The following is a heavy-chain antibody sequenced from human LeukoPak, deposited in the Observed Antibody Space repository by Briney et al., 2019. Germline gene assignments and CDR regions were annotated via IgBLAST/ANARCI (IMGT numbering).Heavy chain of an antibody. V-gene: IGHV1-46*01. D-gene: IGHD2-8*01. CDR2: INPSGGST. Sequence: GASVTVSCKASGYNFISYYMHWVRQAPGQGLEWMGIINPSGGSTSYAQKFQDRVTMTRDTSTSTVYMELSSLKSEDTAVYYCAREDVVLVDAVRYYYYGMDVWGQGTTDTVSS. CDR1: GYNFISYY. J-gene: IGHJ6*02. CDR3: AREDVVLVDAVRYYYYGMDV.